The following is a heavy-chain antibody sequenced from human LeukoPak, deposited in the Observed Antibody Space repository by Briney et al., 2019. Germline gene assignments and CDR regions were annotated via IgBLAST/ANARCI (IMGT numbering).Heavy chain of an antibody. D-gene: IGHD1-14*01. CDR2: LYSDGNT. Sequence: PGGSLILSCAASGFTVITNDMTWVRPAPGKGLEWVSVLYSDGNTKYADSVQGRFTISRDNSKNTLYLEMNSLSPDDTAVYYCARGVEPLAANTLAYWGQGTLVTVSS. V-gene: IGHV3-53*01. CDR1: GFTVITND. CDR3: ARGVEPLAANTLAY. J-gene: IGHJ4*02.